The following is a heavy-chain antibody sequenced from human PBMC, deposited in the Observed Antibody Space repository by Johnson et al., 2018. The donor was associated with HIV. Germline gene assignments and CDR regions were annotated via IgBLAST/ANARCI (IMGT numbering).Heavy chain of an antibody. CDR1: GFTFSSYA. Sequence: QVQLVESGGGVVQPGGSLRLSCAASGFTFSSYAMHWVRQAPGKGLEWVAVISYDGSNKYYADSVKGRFTISRDNSKNTLYLQMNSLRAEDTAVYYYARDNCALAGPEGAFDIWGQGTMVTVSS. J-gene: IGHJ3*02. D-gene: IGHD6-19*01. CDR2: ISYDGSNK. V-gene: IGHV3-30-3*01. CDR3: ARDNCALAGPEGAFDI.